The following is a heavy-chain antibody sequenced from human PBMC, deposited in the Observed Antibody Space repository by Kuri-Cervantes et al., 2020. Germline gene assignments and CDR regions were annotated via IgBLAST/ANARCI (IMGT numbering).Heavy chain of an antibody. CDR3: ARDVGMATTSTDGAFDI. Sequence: SCAVSGGSISSSNWWSWVRQPPGKGLEWIGEIYHSGSTNYNPSLKSRVTISVDKSKNQFSLKLNSVTAADTAVFYCARDVGMATTSTDGAFDIWGQGTMVTVSS. D-gene: IGHD5-24*01. J-gene: IGHJ3*02. V-gene: IGHV4-4*02. CDR1: GGSISSSNW. CDR2: IYHSGST.